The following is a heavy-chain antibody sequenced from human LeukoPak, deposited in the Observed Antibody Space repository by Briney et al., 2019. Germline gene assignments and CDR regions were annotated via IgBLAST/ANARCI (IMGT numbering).Heavy chain of an antibody. CDR3: ARGRAAAKHLDY. V-gene: IGHV3-21*01. CDR1: GFTFSSYS. J-gene: IGHJ4*02. Sequence: PGGSLRLSCAASGFTFSSYSMNWVRQAPGKGLEWVSSISSSSSYIYYADSVKGRFTISRDNAKNSLYLQMNSLRAEDTAVYYCARGRAAAKHLDYWGRGTLVTVSS. CDR2: ISSSSSYI. D-gene: IGHD6-13*01.